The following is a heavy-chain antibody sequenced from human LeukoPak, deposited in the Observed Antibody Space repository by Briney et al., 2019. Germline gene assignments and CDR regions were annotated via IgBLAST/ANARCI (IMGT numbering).Heavy chain of an antibody. CDR3: ANLRTRPTGSAGG. CDR2: IKQDGSEK. Sequence: GSLRLSCAASGFTFSSYWMSWVRQAPGKGLEWVANIKQDGSEKYYVDSVKGRFTISRDNAKNSLYLQMNSLRAEDTAVYYCANLRTRPTGSAGGWGQGTMVTASS. V-gene: IGHV3-7*03. CDR1: GFTFSSYW. D-gene: IGHD1-14*01. J-gene: IGHJ3*01.